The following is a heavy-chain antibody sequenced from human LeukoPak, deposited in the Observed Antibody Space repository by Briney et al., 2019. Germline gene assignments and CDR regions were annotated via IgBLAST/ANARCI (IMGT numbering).Heavy chain of an antibody. D-gene: IGHD6-13*01. J-gene: IGHJ6*02. V-gene: IGHV3-7*01. Sequence: PGGSLRLSCAASGFTFSSYWMSWVRQAPRKGLEWVANIKQDGSEKYYVDSVKGRFTISRDNAKNSLYLQMNSLRAEDTAVYYCARDMAAAVLDYYYYGMDVWGQGTTVTVSS. CDR2: IKQDGSEK. CDR3: ARDMAAAVLDYYYYGMDV. CDR1: GFTFSSYW.